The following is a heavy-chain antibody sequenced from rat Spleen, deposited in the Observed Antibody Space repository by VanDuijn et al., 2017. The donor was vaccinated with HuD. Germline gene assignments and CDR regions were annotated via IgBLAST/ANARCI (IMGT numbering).Heavy chain of an antibody. Sequence: EVQLVESGGGLMQPGGSMKLSCTTSGFTFSNYYMAWVRQAPTKGLEWVASSSFDGANAYYRDSVKGRFTISRDNAKGTLYLQMDSLRSEDTATYYCARSDVVHYYLPFADWGQGTLVTVSS. V-gene: IGHV5-25*01. CDR2: SSFDGANA. J-gene: IGHJ3*01. D-gene: IGHD1-1*01. CDR3: ARSDVVHYYLPFAD. CDR1: GFTFSNYY.